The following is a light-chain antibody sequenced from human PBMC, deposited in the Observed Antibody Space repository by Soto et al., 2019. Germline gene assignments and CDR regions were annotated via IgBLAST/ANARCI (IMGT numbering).Light chain of an antibody. Sequence: ETVMTQSPGTLSVSPGERATLSCRASQSVSTYLAWYQQKPGQAPRLLIYGASTRATGVPARFSGSGSGTEFTLTISTLLSEDFAVYYCQQYNNWSFTFGQGTKLEIK. V-gene: IGKV3-15*01. CDR3: QQYNNWSFT. CDR2: GAS. CDR1: QSVSTY. J-gene: IGKJ2*01.